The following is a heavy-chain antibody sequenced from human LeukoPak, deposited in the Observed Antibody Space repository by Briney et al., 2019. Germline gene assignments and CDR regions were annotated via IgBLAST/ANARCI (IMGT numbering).Heavy chain of an antibody. D-gene: IGHD4-17*01. CDR3: AKGFGDSGDYYYYYGMDV. CDR2: ISGSGGST. V-gene: IGHV3-23*01. J-gene: IGHJ6*02. Sequence: HPGGSLRLSCAASGFTFSSYAMSWVRQAPGKGLEWVSAISGSGGSTYYADSVKGRFTISRDNSKNTLYLQMNSLRAEDSAVYYCAKGFGDSGDYYYYYGMDVWGQGTTVTVSS. CDR1: GFTFSSYA.